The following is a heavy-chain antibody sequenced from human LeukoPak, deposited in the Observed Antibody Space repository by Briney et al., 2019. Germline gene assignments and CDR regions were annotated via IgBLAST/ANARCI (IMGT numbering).Heavy chain of an antibody. CDR3: ARVKTTTVTTFDY. Sequence: GGSLRLSCAASGFTFSSYEMNWVRQAPGKGLEWVSYISSSGSTIYYADSVKGRFTISRDNAKNSLYLQMNSLRAEDTALYYCARVKTTTVTTFDYWGQGTLVTVSS. CDR2: ISSSGSTI. V-gene: IGHV3-48*03. D-gene: IGHD4-17*01. J-gene: IGHJ4*02. CDR1: GFTFSSYE.